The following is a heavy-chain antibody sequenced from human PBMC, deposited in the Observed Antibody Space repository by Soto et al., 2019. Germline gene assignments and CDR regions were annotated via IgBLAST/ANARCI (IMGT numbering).Heavy chain of an antibody. D-gene: IGHD3-22*01. J-gene: IGHJ5*02. Sequence: WETLSLTCTVSGGSISSSSYYWGWIRQPPGKGLEWIGSIYYSGSTYYNPSLKSRVTISVDTSKNQFSLKLSSVTAADTAVYYCAVPPNYYDSSGYKNWFDPWGQGTLVTVSS. CDR3: AVPPNYYDSSGYKNWFDP. V-gene: IGHV4-39*01. CDR1: GGSISSSSYY. CDR2: IYYSGST.